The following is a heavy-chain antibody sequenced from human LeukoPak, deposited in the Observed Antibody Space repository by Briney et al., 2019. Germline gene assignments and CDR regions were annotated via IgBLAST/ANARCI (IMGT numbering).Heavy chain of an antibody. V-gene: IGHV3-7*01. D-gene: IGHD2-15*01. J-gene: IGHJ4*02. CDR1: GFAFCDFW. CDR2: IRHDGNAK. Sequence: PGGSLRLSCAAFGFAFCDFWMSWVRQAPGKGLEWVANIRHDGNAKNYVPCVRGRFTISRDNAKNSLYLQMNSLTVEDTAVYYCATSHASAGNDWGQGTLVTVSS. CDR3: ATSHASAGND.